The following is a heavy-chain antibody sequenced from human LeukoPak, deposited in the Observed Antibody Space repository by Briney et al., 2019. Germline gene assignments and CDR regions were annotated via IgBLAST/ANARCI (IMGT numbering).Heavy chain of an antibody. J-gene: IGHJ4*02. CDR1: GGSFSGYY. CDR3: ARGGGFGNY. CDR2: INHSGST. V-gene: IGHV4-34*01. Sequence: SETLSLTCPVYGGSFSGYYWSWIRQPPGKGLEWIGEINHSGSTNYNPSLKSRVTISVDTSKNQFSLKLSSVTAADTAVYYCARGGGFGNYWGQGTLVTVSS. D-gene: IGHD3-10*01.